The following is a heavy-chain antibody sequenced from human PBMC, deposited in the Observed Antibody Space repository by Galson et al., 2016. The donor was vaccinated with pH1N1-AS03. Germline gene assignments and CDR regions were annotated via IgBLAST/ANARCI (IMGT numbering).Heavy chain of an antibody. V-gene: IGHV1-46*01. D-gene: IGHD5-24*01. CDR2: INPSGGTT. CDR1: GYTFTNYF. Sequence: SCKASGYTFTNYFMHWVRQAPGQGLEWMGVINPSGGTTRYAQKFQGRVTMPRDTSTSTVYMELSRLRSADTAVYYCARTPAEMATISFDYWGQGTLVTVSS. CDR3: ARTPAEMATISFDY. J-gene: IGHJ4*02.